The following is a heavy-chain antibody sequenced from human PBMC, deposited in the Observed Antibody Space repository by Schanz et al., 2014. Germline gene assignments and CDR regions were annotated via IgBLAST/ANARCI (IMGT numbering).Heavy chain of an antibody. Sequence: QAQLMESGGGVVQPGRSLRLSCAAYGFTLSSYAMHWVRQAPGKGLEWVAVISYDGSNKYYADSVKGRFTMSRDNSKNTLYLQMNSLRAEDTAVYYCARANYRRKINFDYWGRGTLVTVSS. D-gene: IGHD3-10*01. J-gene: IGHJ4*02. CDR2: ISYDGSNK. V-gene: IGHV3-30-3*01. CDR3: ARANYRRKINFDY. CDR1: GFTLSSYA.